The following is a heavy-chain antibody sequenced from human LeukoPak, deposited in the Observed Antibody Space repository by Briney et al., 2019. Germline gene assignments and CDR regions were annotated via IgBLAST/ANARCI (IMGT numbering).Heavy chain of an antibody. CDR1: GFTFSSYG. V-gene: IGHV3-30*18. CDR3: AKGGGSSSWFYYYYYGMDV. J-gene: IGHJ6*02. CDR2: ISYDGSNK. D-gene: IGHD6-13*01. Sequence: PGGSLRLSCAASGFTFSSYGMHWVRQAPGKGLEWVAVISYDGSNKYYADSVKGRFTISRDNSKNTLYLQMHSLRAEDTAVYYCAKGGGSSSWFYYYYYGMDVWGQGTTVTVSS.